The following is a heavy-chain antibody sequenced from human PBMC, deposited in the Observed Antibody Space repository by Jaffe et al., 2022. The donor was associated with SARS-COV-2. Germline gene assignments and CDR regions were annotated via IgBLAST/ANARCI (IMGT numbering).Heavy chain of an antibody. CDR1: GFTFSSYA. Sequence: EVHLVESGGGLVQPGGSLRLSCAASGFTFSSYAMNWVRQAPGRGLEWVSTISGGADTTYYADSVKGRFTISRDNSKNTLYLQMNSLRAEDTAIYYCAIYCSSTTCKPYGMDVWGQGTTVTVSS. V-gene: IGHV3-23*04. J-gene: IGHJ6*02. CDR2: ISGGADTT. D-gene: IGHD2-2*01. CDR3: AIYCSSTTCKPYGMDV.